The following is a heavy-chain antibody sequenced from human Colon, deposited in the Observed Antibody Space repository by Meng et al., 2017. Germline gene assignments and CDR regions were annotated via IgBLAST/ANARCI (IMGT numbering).Heavy chain of an antibody. CDR3: ARGYCSGGRCYGAPDY. CDR2: IKQDGSEI. CDR1: GFSSNSYW. V-gene: IGHV3-7*01. Sequence: GESLKISCVGSGFSSNSYWMNWVRQPPGKGLEWVANIKQDGSEIHYVDSLKGRFTISRDNFRDSLYLQMNSLRVEDTAIYDCARGYCSGGRCYGAPDYWGQGTLVTVSS. D-gene: IGHD2-15*01. J-gene: IGHJ4*02.